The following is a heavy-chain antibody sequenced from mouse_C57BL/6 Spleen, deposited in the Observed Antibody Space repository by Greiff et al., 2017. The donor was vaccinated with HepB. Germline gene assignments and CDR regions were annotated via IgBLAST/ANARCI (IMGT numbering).Heavy chain of an antibody. J-gene: IGHJ2*01. Sequence: LVESGPELVKPGASVKISCKASGYAFSSSWMNWVKQRPGKGLEWIGRIYPGDGDTNYNGKFKGKATLTADKSSSTAYMQLSSLTSEDSAVYFCARQVLRLYYFDYWGQGTTLTVSS. V-gene: IGHV1-82*01. D-gene: IGHD1-1*01. CDR1: GYAFSSSW. CDR3: ARQVLRLYYFDY. CDR2: IYPGDGDT.